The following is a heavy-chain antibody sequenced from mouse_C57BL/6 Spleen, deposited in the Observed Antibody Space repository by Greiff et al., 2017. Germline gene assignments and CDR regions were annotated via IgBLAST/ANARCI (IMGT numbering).Heavy chain of an antibody. V-gene: IGHV1-74*01. D-gene: IGHD2-3*01. J-gene: IGHJ4*01. CDR3: AICDGYPYYAMDY. Sequence: QVHVKQPGAELVKPGASVKVSCKASGYTFTSYWMHWVTQRPGQGLEWIGRIHPSDSDTNYNQKFKGKATLTVDKSSSTAYMQLSSLTSEDSAVYYCAICDGYPYYAMDYWGQGTSVTVSS. CDR1: GYTFTSYW. CDR2: IHPSDSDT.